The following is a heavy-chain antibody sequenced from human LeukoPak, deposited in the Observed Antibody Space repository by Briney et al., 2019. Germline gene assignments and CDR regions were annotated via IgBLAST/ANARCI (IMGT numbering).Heavy chain of an antibody. V-gene: IGHV4-59*01. CDR3: ARDAPTAAGTYYYDMDV. CDR1: GGSISSYY. J-gene: IGHJ6*04. D-gene: IGHD6-13*01. CDR2: IYYSGST. Sequence: SETLSLTCTVSGGSISSYYWSWTRQPPGKGLEWIGYIYYSGSTNYNPSLKSRVTISVDTSKNQFSLELSSVTAADTAVYYCARDAPTAAGTYYYDMDVWGKGTTVTVSS.